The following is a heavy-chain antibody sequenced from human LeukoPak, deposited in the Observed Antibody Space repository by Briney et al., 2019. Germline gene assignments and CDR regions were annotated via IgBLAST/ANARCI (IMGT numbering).Heavy chain of an antibody. CDR3: ASMEPDYDILTGYYTH. J-gene: IGHJ4*02. CDR1: GGSISSSSYY. CDR2: IYYSGST. Sequence: SETLSLTCTVSGGSISSSSYYWGWIRQPPGKGLEWIGCIYYSGSTYYNPSLKSRVTISVDTSKNQFSLKLSSVTAPDTAVYYCASMEPDYDILTGYYTHWGQGTLVTVSS. D-gene: IGHD3-9*01. V-gene: IGHV4-39*01.